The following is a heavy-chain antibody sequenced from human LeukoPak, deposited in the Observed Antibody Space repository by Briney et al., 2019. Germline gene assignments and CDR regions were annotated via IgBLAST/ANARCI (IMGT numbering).Heavy chain of an antibody. D-gene: IGHD6-13*01. CDR2: INWNGGST. CDR1: GFTFSSYS. J-gene: IGHJ4*02. Sequence: PGGSLRLSCTASGFTFSSYSMNWVRQAPGKGLEWVSGINWNGGSTGYADSVKGRFTISRDNAKNSLYLQMNSLRAEDTALYYCARRGQQLVKDYWGQGTLVTVSS. V-gene: IGHV3-20*04. CDR3: ARRGQQLVKDY.